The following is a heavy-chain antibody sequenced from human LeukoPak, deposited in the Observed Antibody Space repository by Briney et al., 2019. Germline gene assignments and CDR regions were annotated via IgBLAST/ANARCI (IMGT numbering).Heavy chain of an antibody. V-gene: IGHV3-48*03. CDR3: ARAAGDLRLGELSAQRPLDY. J-gene: IGHJ4*02. Sequence: PGGSLRLSCAASGFTFSSYEMNWVRQAPGKGLEWVSYISSSGITIYYADSVKGRFTISRDNAKNTLYLQMNSLRAEDAAVYYCARAAGDLRLGELSAQRPLDYWGQGTLVTVSS. D-gene: IGHD3-16*02. CDR1: GFTFSSYE. CDR2: ISSSGITI.